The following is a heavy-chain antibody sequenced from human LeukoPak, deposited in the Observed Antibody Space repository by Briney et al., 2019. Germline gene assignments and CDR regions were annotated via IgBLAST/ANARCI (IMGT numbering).Heavy chain of an antibody. CDR3: ARHEVWFGELDYYYYGMDV. J-gene: IGHJ6*04. V-gene: IGHV1-69*01. CDR1: GGTFSSYA. CDR2: IIPIFGTA. D-gene: IGHD3-10*01. Sequence: SVKVSCKASGGTFSSYAISWVRQAPGQGLEWVGGIIPIFGTANYAQKFQGRVTITADESTSTAYMELSSLRSEDTAVYYCARHEVWFGELDYYYYGMDVWGKGTTVTVSS.